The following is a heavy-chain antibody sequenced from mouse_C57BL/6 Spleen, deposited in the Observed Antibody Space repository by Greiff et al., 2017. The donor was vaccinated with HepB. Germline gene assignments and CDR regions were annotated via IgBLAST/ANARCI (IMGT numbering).Heavy chain of an antibody. J-gene: IGHJ2*01. CDR1: GFTFSSYT. CDR3: ASTEYYFDY. CDR2: ISGGGGNT. Sequence: DVHLVESGGGLVKPGGSLKLSCAASGFTFSSYTMSWVRQTPEKRLEWVATISGGGGNTYYPDSVKGRFTISRDNAKNTLYLQMSSLRSEDTALYYCASTEYYFDYWGQGTTLTVSS. V-gene: IGHV5-9*01.